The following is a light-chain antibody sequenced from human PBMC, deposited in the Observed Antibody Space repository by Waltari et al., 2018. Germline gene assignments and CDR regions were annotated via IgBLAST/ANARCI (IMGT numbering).Light chain of an antibody. Sequence: QSALTQPASVSGSPGQSITISCTGPSSDVGGYKYVSWYQQQPGKAPKLMIYDVSKPPSGVSNRFSGSKSGNTASLTISGLQAEDEADYYCTSYTSSPSWVFGGGTKLTVL. V-gene: IGLV2-14*01. CDR3: TSYTSSPSWV. J-gene: IGLJ3*02. CDR2: DVS. CDR1: SSDVGGYKY.